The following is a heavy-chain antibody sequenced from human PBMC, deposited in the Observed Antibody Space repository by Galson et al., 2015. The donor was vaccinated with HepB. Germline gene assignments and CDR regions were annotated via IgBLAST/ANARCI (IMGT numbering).Heavy chain of an antibody. CDR2: ILYDGSNK. Sequence: SLRLSCAASGFTFSTYGMHWVRQAPGKGLEWVAMILYDGSNKDYADSVKGRFTISRDNPKNTLYLQMNSLRPDDTAVYYCAKGGEKYGSGSHLHYWGQGTRVTVSS. J-gene: IGHJ4*02. CDR1: GFTFSTYG. D-gene: IGHD3-10*01. V-gene: IGHV3-30*18. CDR3: AKGGEKYGSGSHLHY.